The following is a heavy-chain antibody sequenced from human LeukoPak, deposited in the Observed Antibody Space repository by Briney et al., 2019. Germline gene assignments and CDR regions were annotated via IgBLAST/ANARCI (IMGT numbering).Heavy chain of an antibody. J-gene: IGHJ3*02. D-gene: IGHD1-26*01. CDR3: AKDRELLKHVDAFDI. CDR1: GFTFSSYG. CDR2: ISGSGGST. Sequence: AGSLRLSCAASGFTFSSYGMSWVRQAPGKGLEWVSSISGSGGSTKYADSVKGRFTISRDNSKNTLYLQMNSLRAEDTAVYHCAKDRELLKHVDAFDIWGQGTIVTVSS. V-gene: IGHV3-23*01.